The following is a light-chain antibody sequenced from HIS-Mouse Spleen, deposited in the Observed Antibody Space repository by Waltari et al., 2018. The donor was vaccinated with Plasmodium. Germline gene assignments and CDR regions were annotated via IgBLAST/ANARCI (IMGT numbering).Light chain of an antibody. CDR1: ALPQKY. J-gene: IGLJ3*02. V-gene: IGLV3-10*01. CDR2: EDS. CDR3: YSTDSSGNHRV. Sequence: SYELTQPPSVSVSPGHTARITCSGDALPQKYAYLYPQKSGQAPGLVIYEDSKRPSGIPERFSGSSSGTMATLTISGAQVEDEADYYCYSTDSSGNHRVFGGGTKLTVL.